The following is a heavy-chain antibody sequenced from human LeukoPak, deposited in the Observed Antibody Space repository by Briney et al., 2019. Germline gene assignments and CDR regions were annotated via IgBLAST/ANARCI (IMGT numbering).Heavy chain of an antibody. D-gene: IGHD2-15*01. CDR2: ISPNNGDT. J-gene: IGHJ1*01. CDR1: GFTFTDYY. Sequence: GASVKVSCKASGFTFTDYYLHWVRQAPGQGLEWMGWISPNNGDTDYAQKFQGRVRMTTDTSISTAYMDLSRLTSNDTAMYYCAREGPLSSIQHWGQGTLVTVSS. V-gene: IGHV1-2*02. CDR3: AREGPLSSIQH.